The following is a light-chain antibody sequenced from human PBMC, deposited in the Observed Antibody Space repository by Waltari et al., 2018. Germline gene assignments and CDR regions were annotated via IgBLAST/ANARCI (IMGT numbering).Light chain of an antibody. CDR1: KNAFNKY. V-gene: IGKV3-20*01. CDR3: QQYGGSPRT. Sequence: EVVLTQSPGTLSLSLGERATLSCRNSKNAFNKYLAWYQQKPDQAPRLNMYRASTRATGVPKRFSDRVSGTDFTHTNSRLEPEFFAVYYCQQYGGSPRTFGQGTKVEIK. CDR2: RAS. J-gene: IGKJ1*01.